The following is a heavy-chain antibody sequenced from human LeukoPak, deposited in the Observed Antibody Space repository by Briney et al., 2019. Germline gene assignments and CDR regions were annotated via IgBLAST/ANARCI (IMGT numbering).Heavy chain of an antibody. V-gene: IGHV4-34*01. J-gene: IGHJ4*02. CDR2: IYYSGST. D-gene: IGHD6-13*01. Sequence: SETLSLTCAVYGGSFSGYYWSWIRQPPGKGLEWIGTIYYSGSTYYNPSLKGRVTISVDTSKNQFSLKVSSVTAADPAVYYCARHEWQQLVKFDYWGQGALVTVSS. CDR3: ARHEWQQLVKFDY. CDR1: GGSFSGYY.